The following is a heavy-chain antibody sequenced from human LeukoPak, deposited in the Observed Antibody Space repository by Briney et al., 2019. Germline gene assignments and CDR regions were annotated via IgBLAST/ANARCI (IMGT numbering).Heavy chain of an antibody. CDR3: ASQAIAAAFPYYFDY. Sequence: SETLSLTCTVSGGSISSSSYYWGWIRQPPGKGLEWIGSIYYSGSTYYNPSLKSRVTISVDTSKNQFSLKLSSVTAADTAVYYCASQAIAAAFPYYFDYWGQGTLVTVSS. D-gene: IGHD6-13*01. V-gene: IGHV4-39*07. CDR2: IYYSGST. J-gene: IGHJ4*02. CDR1: GGSISSSSYY.